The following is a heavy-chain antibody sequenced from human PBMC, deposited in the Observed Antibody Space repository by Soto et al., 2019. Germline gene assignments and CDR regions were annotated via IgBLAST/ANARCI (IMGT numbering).Heavy chain of an antibody. CDR3: ARSLSGYDYFDY. CDR1: GYTFTTYG. CDR2: ISAYNRNT. Sequence: QVQLVQSGAEVKKPGAAVKVSCKASGYTFTTYGTSWVRQAPGQGLEWMGGISAYNRNTKHAQKFQGRVTMTRDTSTSTAYRALRSLRFDDTAVYYCARSLSGYDYFDYWGQGTLVTVSS. J-gene: IGHJ4*02. V-gene: IGHV1-18*01. D-gene: IGHD5-12*01.